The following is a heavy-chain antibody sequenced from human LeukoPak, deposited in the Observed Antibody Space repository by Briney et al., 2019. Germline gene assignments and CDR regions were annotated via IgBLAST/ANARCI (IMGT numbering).Heavy chain of an antibody. D-gene: IGHD3/OR15-3a*01. Sequence: SQTLSLTCIVSLGSLRSYFWSWIRQPPGKGGQWIGYISYSGSTNYNPSLKSRVSISGDTSKNQFSLKLSSGTAADTAVYYCAREWSGSNWFDPWGQGTLVTVSS. CDR3: AREWSGSNWFDP. CDR1: LGSLRSYF. CDR2: ISYSGST. V-gene: IGHV4-59*01. J-gene: IGHJ5*02.